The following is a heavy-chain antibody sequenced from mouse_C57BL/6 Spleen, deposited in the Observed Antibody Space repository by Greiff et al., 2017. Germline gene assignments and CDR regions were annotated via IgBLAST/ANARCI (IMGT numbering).Heavy chain of an antibody. Sequence: QVQLQQSGAELVKPGASVKMSCKASGYTFTSYWITWVKQRPGQGLEWIGDIYPGSGSTNYNEKFKSKDTLTVDTSSSTAYMQLRRLTDEDAAVYYGAREAGYYWYFDVWGTGTTVTVSS. CDR1: GYTFTSYW. CDR2: IYPGSGST. D-gene: IGHD2-2*01. V-gene: IGHV1-55*01. J-gene: IGHJ1*03. CDR3: AREAGYYWYFDV.